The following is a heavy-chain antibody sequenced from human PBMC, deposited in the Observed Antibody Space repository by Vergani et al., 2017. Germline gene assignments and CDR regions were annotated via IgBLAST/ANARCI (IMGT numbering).Heavy chain of an antibody. D-gene: IGHD3-22*01. J-gene: IGHJ4*02. CDR2: IYPADSDT. Sequence: EVELVQSGAEVKKPGESLKISCQISGYSLTNYWIGGVRQMPGKGLEWMGIIYPADSDTRYGPYFQGQVTISVDKSISTAYLQRSSLRASDSAMYYCARVYGRDSSGSTYFDYWGQGTLVTVSS. CDR1: GYSLTNYW. CDR3: ARVYGRDSSGSTYFDY. V-gene: IGHV5-51*01.